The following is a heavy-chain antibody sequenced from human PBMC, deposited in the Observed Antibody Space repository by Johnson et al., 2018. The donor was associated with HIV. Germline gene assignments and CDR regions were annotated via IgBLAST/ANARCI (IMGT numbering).Heavy chain of an antibody. CDR3: AKQQLVPDDAFDI. CDR1: GFTFDDYA. CDR2: ISWDGGST. D-gene: IGHD6-6*01. J-gene: IGHJ3*02. Sequence: QLVESGGVVVQPGGSLRLSCAASGFTFDDYAMHWVRQAPGKGLEWVSLISWDGGSTYYADSVKGRFTISRDNSKNTLYLQMNSLRAEDTAVYYCAKQQLVPDDAFDIWGQGTMVNVSS. V-gene: IGHV3-43D*03.